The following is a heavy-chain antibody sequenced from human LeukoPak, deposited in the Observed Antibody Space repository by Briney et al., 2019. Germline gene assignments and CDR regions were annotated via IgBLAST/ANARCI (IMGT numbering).Heavy chain of an antibody. CDR2: IKQDGSEK. V-gene: IGHV3-7*01. CDR3: ARRVRGAEFDY. CDR1: GFTFRSYW. Sequence: GGSLRLYCAASGFTFRSYWMSWVRKAPGKRLEWVANIKQDGSEKYYVDSVKGRFTISRDNAKNSLYLQMNSLRAEDTAVYYCARRVRGAEFDYWGQGTLVTVSS. D-gene: IGHD3-10*01. J-gene: IGHJ4*02.